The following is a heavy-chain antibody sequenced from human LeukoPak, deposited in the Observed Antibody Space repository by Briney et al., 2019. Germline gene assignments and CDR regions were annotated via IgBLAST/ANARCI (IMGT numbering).Heavy chain of an antibody. V-gene: IGHV1-18*01. J-gene: IGHJ5*01. Sequence: ASVKVSCKASGYTFTNYGISWVRQAPGQGLEWMGWISAYNGNTHYAQNLQGRVTMTTDTSTSTAYMELKSLRSDDTALYYCARGSLAIFDWLDSWGQGTLVTVSS. D-gene: IGHD3-3*02. CDR1: GYTFTNYG. CDR2: ISAYNGNT. CDR3: ARGSLAIFDWLDS.